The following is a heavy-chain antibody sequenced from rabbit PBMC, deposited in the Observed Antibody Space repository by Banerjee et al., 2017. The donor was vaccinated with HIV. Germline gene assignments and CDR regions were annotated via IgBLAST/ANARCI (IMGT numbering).Heavy chain of an antibody. CDR1: GLDFSSSNW. CDR2: IGTGGGST. V-gene: IGHV1S45*01. J-gene: IGHJ3*01. CDR3: ARGYAGSGNGAFKL. D-gene: IGHD7-1*01. Sequence: QEQLEESGGDLVKPGASLTLTCKASGLDFSSSNWICWVRQAPGKGLEWIACIGTGGGSTWYASWVNGRFTIAKTSSTTVTLQMTSLTVADTATYFCARGYAGSGNGAFKLWGQGTLVTV.